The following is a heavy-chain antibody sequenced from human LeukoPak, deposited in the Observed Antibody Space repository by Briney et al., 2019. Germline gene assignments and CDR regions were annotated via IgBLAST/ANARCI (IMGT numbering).Heavy chain of an antibody. CDR3: ARRSRAVATGGWFDP. V-gene: IGHV4-31*03. Sequence: PSETLSLTCTVSGGSISSGGYYWSWIRQHPGKGLEWIGYIYYSGSTYYNPSLKSRVTISVDTSKNQFSLKLSSVTAADTAVYYCARRSRAVATGGWFDPWGQGTLVTVSS. CDR2: IYYSGST. D-gene: IGHD6-19*01. J-gene: IGHJ5*02. CDR1: GGSISSGGYY.